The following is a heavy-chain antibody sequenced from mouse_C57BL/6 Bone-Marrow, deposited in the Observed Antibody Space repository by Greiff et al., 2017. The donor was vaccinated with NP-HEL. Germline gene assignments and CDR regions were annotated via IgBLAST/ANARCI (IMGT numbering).Heavy chain of an antibody. Sequence: QQSCKASGYTFTSYWMHWVKQRPGRGLEWIGRIDPNSGGTKYNEKFKSKATLTVDKPSSTAYMQLSSLTSEDSAVYYCARSDYYGNYVFAYWGQGTLVTVSA. J-gene: IGHJ3*01. CDR3: ARSDYYGNYVFAY. D-gene: IGHD2-1*01. CDR1: GYTFTSYW. V-gene: IGHV1-72*01. CDR2: IDPNSGGT.